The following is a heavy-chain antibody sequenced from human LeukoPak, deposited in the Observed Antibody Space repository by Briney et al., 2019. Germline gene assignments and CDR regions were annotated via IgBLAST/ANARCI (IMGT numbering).Heavy chain of an antibody. CDR2: ISAYNGNT. J-gene: IGHJ3*02. Sequence: GGSLRLSCAASGFTFSSYGISWVRQAPGQGLEWMGWISAYNGNTNYAQKLQGRVTMTTDTSTSTAYMELRSLRSDDTAVYYCARVPWPRTMVRADAFDIWGQGTMVTVSS. CDR1: GFTFSSYG. CDR3: ARVPWPRTMVRADAFDI. D-gene: IGHD3-10*01. V-gene: IGHV1-18*01.